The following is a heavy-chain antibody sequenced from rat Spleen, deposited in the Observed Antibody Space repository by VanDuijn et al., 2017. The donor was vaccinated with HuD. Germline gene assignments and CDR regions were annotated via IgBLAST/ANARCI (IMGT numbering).Heavy chain of an antibody. D-gene: IGHD1-4*01. CDR1: GFTFRDYY. J-gene: IGHJ3*01. CDR2: LSSEGRST. CDR3: ARETGYNSYFDY. Sequence: EVQLVESGGGLVQPGRSLKLSCTASGFTFRDYYLAWVRQAPKKGLEWVASLSSEGRSTYYGDSVKGRFTISRDNAKSTLYLQMDSLRSEDTATYYCARETGYNSYFDYWGQGTLVTVSS. V-gene: IGHV5-22*01.